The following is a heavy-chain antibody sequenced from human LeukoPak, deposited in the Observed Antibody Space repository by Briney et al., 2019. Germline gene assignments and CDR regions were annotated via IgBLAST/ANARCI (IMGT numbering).Heavy chain of an antibody. V-gene: IGHV3-7*01. Sequence: PGGALRLSCAASGFTFSSYWMSWVRQAPGKGLEWVAHIKQDGSEKYYVDSVKGRFTISRDNAKNSLYLQMNSLRAEDTAVYYCAREGPTFWSGAFDYWGQGTLVTVSS. CDR1: GFTFSSYW. J-gene: IGHJ4*02. D-gene: IGHD3-3*01. CDR2: IKQDGSEK. CDR3: AREGPTFWSGAFDY.